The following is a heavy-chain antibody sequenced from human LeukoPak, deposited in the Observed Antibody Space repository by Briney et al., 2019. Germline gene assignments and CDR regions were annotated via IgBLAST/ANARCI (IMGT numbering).Heavy chain of an antibody. CDR3: AKDISNPDFDYYYGMDV. Sequence: PGGSLRLSCAASGFTFSSYGMHWVRQAPGKGLEWVAVISYDGSNKYYGDSVKGRFTISRDNSKNTLYLQINSLRAEDTAVYYCAKDISNPDFDYYYGMDVWGQGTTVTVSS. J-gene: IGHJ6*02. D-gene: IGHD3/OR15-3a*01. CDR2: ISYDGSNK. CDR1: GFTFSSYG. V-gene: IGHV3-30*18.